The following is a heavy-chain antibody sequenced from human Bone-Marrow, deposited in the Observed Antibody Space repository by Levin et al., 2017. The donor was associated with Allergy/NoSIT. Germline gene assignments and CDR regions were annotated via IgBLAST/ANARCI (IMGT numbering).Heavy chain of an antibody. CDR1: GFTVSSNY. D-gene: IGHD6-19*01. Sequence: GESLKISCAASGFTVSSNYMSWVRQAPGKGLEWVSVIYSGGDTKHTESVQGRFSISRDNSKNTLYLQMNSLRVEDTAVYYCAKCSGWYGKGYFDLWGRGTLVTVSS. J-gene: IGHJ2*01. CDR2: IYSGGDT. CDR3: AKCSGWYGKGYFDL. V-gene: IGHV3-53*01.